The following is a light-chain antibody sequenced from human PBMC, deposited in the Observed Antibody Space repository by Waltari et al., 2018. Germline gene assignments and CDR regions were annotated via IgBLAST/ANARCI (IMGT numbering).Light chain of an antibody. V-gene: IGLV3-10*01. J-gene: IGLJ1*01. CDR3: YSSDSTGLRV. Sequence: SYELTQTPSVSVSPGQTARITCSGHDLPRKYPYWFKTKSGQAPRLVIYEDTQRPSGIPERFSGSSSGTVATLTITGAQVDDEADYYCYSSDSTGLRVFGGGTTVVVL. CDR1: DLPRKY. CDR2: EDT.